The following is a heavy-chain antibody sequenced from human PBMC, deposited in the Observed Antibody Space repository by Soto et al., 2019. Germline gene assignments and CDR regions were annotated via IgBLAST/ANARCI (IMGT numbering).Heavy chain of an antibody. CDR3: ARWGRVLRYCSGGSCYTWFDP. J-gene: IGHJ5*02. D-gene: IGHD2-15*01. Sequence: QVQLVQSGAEVKKPGSSVKVSCKASGGTFSSYAISWVRQAPGQGPEWMGGIIPIFGTANYAQKFQGRVTITADESTSTAYMELSSLRSEDTAVYYCARWGRVLRYCSGGSCYTWFDPWGQGTLVTVSS. CDR1: GGTFSSYA. V-gene: IGHV1-69*01. CDR2: IIPIFGTA.